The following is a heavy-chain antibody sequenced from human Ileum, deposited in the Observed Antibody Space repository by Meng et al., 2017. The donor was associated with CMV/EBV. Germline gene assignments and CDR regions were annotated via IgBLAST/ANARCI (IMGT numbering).Heavy chain of an antibody. Sequence: GSLRLSCTVSGGSVSSGSYYWSWIRQPPGKGLEWIGYIYYSGSTNYNPSLKSPVTISVDTSKNQFSLKLSSVTAADTAVYSCARWGLGVGATYAFDIWGQGTMVTVSS. CDR1: GGSVSSGSYY. D-gene: IGHD1-26*01. CDR2: IYYSGST. V-gene: IGHV4-61*01. CDR3: ARWGLGVGATYAFDI. J-gene: IGHJ3*02.